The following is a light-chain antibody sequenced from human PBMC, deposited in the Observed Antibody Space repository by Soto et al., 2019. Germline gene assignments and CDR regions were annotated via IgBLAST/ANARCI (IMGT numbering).Light chain of an antibody. J-gene: IGKJ1*01. Sequence: DVVMTQSPLSLPVTLGQPASISCRSSESLLYRDGSTYLNWFHQRLGQSPRRLISKISNRDSGVPDRFSGSGSGTDFTLKISRVEAEDVGVYYCMQGTHWPWTFGQGTKVEIK. V-gene: IGKV2-30*01. CDR3: MQGTHWPWT. CDR2: KIS. CDR1: ESLLYRDGSTY.